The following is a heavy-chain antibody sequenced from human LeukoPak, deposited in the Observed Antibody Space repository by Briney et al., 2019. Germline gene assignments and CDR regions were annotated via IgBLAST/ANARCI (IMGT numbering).Heavy chain of an antibody. Sequence: PSETLSLTCAVYGGSFSGYYWSWIRQPPGKGLEWIGEINHSGSTNYNPSLKSRVTISVDTSENQFSLKLSSVTAADTAVYYCARLTTVTRMYNWFDPWGQGTLVTVSS. CDR1: GGSFSGYY. V-gene: IGHV4-34*01. CDR3: ARLTTVTRMYNWFDP. CDR2: INHSGST. J-gene: IGHJ5*02. D-gene: IGHD4-17*01.